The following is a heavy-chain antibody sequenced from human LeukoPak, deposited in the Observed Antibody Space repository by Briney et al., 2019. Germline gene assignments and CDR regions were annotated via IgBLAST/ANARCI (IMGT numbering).Heavy chain of an antibody. CDR3: TRLRKGWFGDLSFDY. J-gene: IGHJ4*02. CDR2: IYPGDSDT. V-gene: IGHV5-51*01. D-gene: IGHD3-10*01. CDR1: GYSFTSYW. Sequence: GESLKISCKGSGYSFTSYWIGWVRQMPGKGLEWMGIIYPGDSDTRYSPSFQGQVTISADKSINTAYLQWSSLKASDTAMYYCTRLRKGWFGDLSFDYWGQGTTVTVSS.